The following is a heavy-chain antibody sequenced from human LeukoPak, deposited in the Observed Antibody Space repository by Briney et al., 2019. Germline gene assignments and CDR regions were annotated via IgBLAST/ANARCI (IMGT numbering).Heavy chain of an antibody. CDR2: IGTSSTTI. Sequence: PTGGSLRLSCAASGFTFSSYSMNWVRQPPGKGLEWVSNIGTSSTTIYYADSVKGRFTISRDNAKNSLYLQMNSLRADDTAVYYCARFAAGGSYYYYMDVWGKGTTVTVS. V-gene: IGHV3-48*01. CDR3: ARFAAGGSYYYYMDV. D-gene: IGHD6-25*01. CDR1: GFTFSSYS. J-gene: IGHJ6*03.